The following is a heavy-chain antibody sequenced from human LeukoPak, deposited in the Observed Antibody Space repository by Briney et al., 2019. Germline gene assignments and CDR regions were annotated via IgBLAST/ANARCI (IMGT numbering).Heavy chain of an antibody. D-gene: IGHD5-18*01. V-gene: IGHV4-59*01. CDR2: IYYSGRT. J-gene: IGHJ4*02. CDR1: GGSISSYY. Sequence: SETLSLTCSVSGGSISSYYWTWIRQPPGRGLEWIGYIYYSGRTSYNPSLKSRVTISVDTSKNQFSLKLSSVTAADTAVYYCARTPGYSYGLDYFDYWGQGTLVTVSS. CDR3: ARTPGYSYGLDYFDY.